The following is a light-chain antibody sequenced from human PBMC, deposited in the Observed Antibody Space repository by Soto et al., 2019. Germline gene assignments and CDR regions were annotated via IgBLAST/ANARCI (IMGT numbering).Light chain of an antibody. J-gene: IGKJ4*01. Sequence: EIVLTQSPGTLSSSPGERATLSCRASQSVGGDLAWYQQKPGQAPRLLIYGASSRAPGIPDRFSGSGSGTEFTLTISSLQSEDSAVYYCQQYENWPQLTFGGGTKVDI. CDR1: QSVGGD. CDR3: QQYENWPQLT. CDR2: GAS. V-gene: IGKV3-15*01.